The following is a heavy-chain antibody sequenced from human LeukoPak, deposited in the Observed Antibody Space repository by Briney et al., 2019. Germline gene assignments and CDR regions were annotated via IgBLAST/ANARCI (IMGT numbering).Heavy chain of an antibody. D-gene: IGHD2-15*01. CDR3: ARDLSRYCSGGSCYADTTFDDY. J-gene: IGHJ4*02. CDR2: INPSGGST. Sequence: GASVKVSCKASGYTFTSYYMHWVRQAPGQGLEWMGIINPSGGSTSYAQKFQGRVTMARDTSTSTVYMELSSLRSEDTAVYYCARDLSRYCSGGSCYADTTFDDYWGQGTLVTVSS. CDR1: GYTFTSYY. V-gene: IGHV1-46*01.